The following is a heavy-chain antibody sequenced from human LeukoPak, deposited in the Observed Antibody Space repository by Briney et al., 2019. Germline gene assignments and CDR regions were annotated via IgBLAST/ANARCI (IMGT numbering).Heavy chain of an antibody. CDR1: GFTFSSYS. V-gene: IGHV3-21*01. CDR3: ARVLAEIVVVVAATGIDY. Sequence: GGSLRLSCAASGFTFSSYSMNWVRQAPGKGLEWVSSISSSSSYIYYADSVKGRFTISRDNAKNSLYLQMNSLRAEDTAVYYCARVLAEIVVVVAATGIDYWGQGTLVTVSS. J-gene: IGHJ4*02. D-gene: IGHD2-15*01. CDR2: ISSSSSYI.